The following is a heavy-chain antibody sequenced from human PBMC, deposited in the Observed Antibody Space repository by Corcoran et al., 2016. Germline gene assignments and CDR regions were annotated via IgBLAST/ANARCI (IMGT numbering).Heavy chain of an antibody. D-gene: IGHD2-15*01. CDR3: ARSGYCSGGSCQNWFDP. CDR1: GFTFSSYS. J-gene: IGHJ5*02. CDR2: ISSSSSYI. Sequence: EVQLVESGGGLVTPGGSLRLSCAASGFTFSSYSMNWVRQAPGKGLEWVSSISSSSSYIYYADSVKGRFTISRDNAKNSLYLQMNSLRAEDTAVYYCARSGYCSGGSCQNWFDPWGQGTLVTVSS. V-gene: IGHV3-21*01.